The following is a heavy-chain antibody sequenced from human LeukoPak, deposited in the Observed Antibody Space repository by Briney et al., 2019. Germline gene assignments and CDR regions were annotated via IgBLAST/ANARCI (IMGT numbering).Heavy chain of an antibody. CDR2: INPNSGGT. CDR1: GYTFTGYY. V-gene: IGHV1-2*02. D-gene: IGHD6-19*01. Sequence: ASVKVSCKASGYTFTGYYMHWVRQAPGQGLEWMGWINPNSGGTNYAQKFQGRVTMTRDTSISTAYMELSRLRSDDTAVYYCARVVAGYSSGADAFDIWGQGTMVTVSS. J-gene: IGHJ3*02. CDR3: ARVVAGYSSGADAFDI.